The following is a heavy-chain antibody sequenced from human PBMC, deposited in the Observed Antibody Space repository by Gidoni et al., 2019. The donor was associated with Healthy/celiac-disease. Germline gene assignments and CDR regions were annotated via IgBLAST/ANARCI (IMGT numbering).Heavy chain of an antibody. CDR2: ISGNSVSI. CDR1: GFTFADYA. V-gene: IGHV3-9*01. Sequence: EVQLVESGGGLVQRGRSLRLSCAASGFTFADYAMHWVRQAPGKGLAWVSGISGNSVSIGYADSVKGRFTISRDNAKNSLYLQMNSLRAEDTALYYCAKAPSGSSGWYYFDYWGQGTLVTVSS. J-gene: IGHJ4*02. D-gene: IGHD6-19*01. CDR3: AKAPSGSSGWYYFDY.